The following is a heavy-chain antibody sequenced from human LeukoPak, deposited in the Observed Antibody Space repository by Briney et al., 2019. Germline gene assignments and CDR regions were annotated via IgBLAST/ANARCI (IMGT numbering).Heavy chain of an antibody. CDR2: ISSSSSYI. CDR3: ARDWARQQLVPPYYYYYYMDV. Sequence: KPGGSLRLSCAASGFTFSSYSMNWVRQAPGKGLEWVSSISSSSSYIYYADSVKGRFTISRDNAKNSLYLQMNSLRAEDTAVYYCARDWARQQLVPPYYYYYYMDVWGKGTTVTVSS. D-gene: IGHD6-13*01. CDR1: GFTFSSYS. J-gene: IGHJ6*03. V-gene: IGHV3-21*01.